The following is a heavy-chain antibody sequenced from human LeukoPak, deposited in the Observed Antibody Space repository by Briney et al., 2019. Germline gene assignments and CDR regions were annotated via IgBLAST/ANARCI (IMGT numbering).Heavy chain of an antibody. CDR3: TGVSRSSWFDY. Sequence: PGGSLRLSWSASGFTFSKAWMSWVRQAPGKGLEWVGRIKSKTDGGTPDYAAPVKGRFTISRDDSKNTLYLQMNSLKTEDTAVYYCTGVSRSSWFDYWGQGTLVTVSS. J-gene: IGHJ5*01. V-gene: IGHV3-15*01. CDR1: GFTFSKAW. D-gene: IGHD6-13*01. CDR2: IKSKTDGGTP.